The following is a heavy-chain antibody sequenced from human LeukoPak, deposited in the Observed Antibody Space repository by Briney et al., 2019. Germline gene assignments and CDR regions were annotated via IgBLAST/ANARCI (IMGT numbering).Heavy chain of an antibody. Sequence: GGSLRLSCAASGFTFSTYAMSWVRQAPGKGLEWVSALSGSGDSTYYADSVKGRFTISRDNSKNTLYLQMNSLRAEDTAVYYCAKEEDTAMVTDYWGQGTLVTVSS. CDR3: AKEEDTAMVTDY. V-gene: IGHV3-23*01. J-gene: IGHJ4*02. D-gene: IGHD5-18*01. CDR1: GFTFSTYA. CDR2: LSGSGDST.